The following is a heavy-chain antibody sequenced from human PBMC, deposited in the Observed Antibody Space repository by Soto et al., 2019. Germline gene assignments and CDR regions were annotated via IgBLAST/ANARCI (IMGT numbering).Heavy chain of an antibody. CDR3: ATRPLLPGAP. D-gene: IGHD3-22*01. V-gene: IGHV3-53*01. CDR2: IYSGGST. Sequence: EVQLVESGGGLIQPGESLRLSCAASGFTFISNDMNWVRQAPGKGLEWVSLIYSGGSTYYADSVKGRFTISRDNSKNTLYLQMSSLRAEDTAVYYCATRPLLPGAPWGQGTMVTVS. J-gene: IGHJ3*01. CDR1: GFTFISND.